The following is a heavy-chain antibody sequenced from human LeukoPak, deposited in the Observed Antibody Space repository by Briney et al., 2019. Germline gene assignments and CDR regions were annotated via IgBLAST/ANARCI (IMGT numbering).Heavy chain of an antibody. D-gene: IGHD3-10*01. CDR2: IYTSGST. CDR3: ARVLFTMVRGVIIFTPFDP. CDR1: GGSISSYY. V-gene: IGHV4-4*07. Sequence: SETLSLTCTVSGGSISSYYWSWIRQPAGKGLEWIGRIYTSGSTNYNPSLKSRVTMSVDTSKNQFSLKLSSVTAADTAVYYCARVLFTMVRGVIIFTPFDPWGQGTLVTVSS. J-gene: IGHJ5*02.